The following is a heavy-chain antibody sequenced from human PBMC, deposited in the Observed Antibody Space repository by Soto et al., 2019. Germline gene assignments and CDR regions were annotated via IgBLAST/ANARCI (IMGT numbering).Heavy chain of an antibody. V-gene: IGHV4-31*03. Sequence: TLSPSGTVSGGSVRSIGYYWRWIRPHPGKGLEWIGYITYSWNTYYNPSLESRVTMSADTSKNQFSLKLRSVTAADTAVYFCVRGGPCTNGVCSGFDYWGQGTPVTVSS. CDR2: ITYSWNT. CDR3: VRGGPCTNGVCSGFDY. CDR1: GGSVRSIGYY. D-gene: IGHD2-8*01. J-gene: IGHJ4*02.